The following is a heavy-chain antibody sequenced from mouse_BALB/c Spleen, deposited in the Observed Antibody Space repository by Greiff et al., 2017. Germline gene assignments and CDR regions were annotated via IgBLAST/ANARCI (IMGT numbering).Heavy chain of an antibody. V-gene: IGHV1-14*01. CDR3: ARGYYRYAYFDY. CDR2: INPYNDGT. J-gene: IGHJ2*01. D-gene: IGHD2-14*01. Sequence: EVQRVESGPELVKPGASVKMSCKASGYTFTSYVMHWVKQKPGQGLEWIGYINPYNDGTKYNEKFKGKATLTSDKSSSTAYMELSSLTSEDSAVYYCARGYYRYAYFDYWGQGTTLTVSS. CDR1: GYTFTSYV.